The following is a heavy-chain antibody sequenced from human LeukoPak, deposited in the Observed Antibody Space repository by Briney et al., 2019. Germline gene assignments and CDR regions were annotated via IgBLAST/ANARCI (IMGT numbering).Heavy chain of an antibody. J-gene: IGHJ6*03. CDR1: GYTFTSYG. V-gene: IGHV1-18*01. D-gene: IGHD6-6*01. CDR3: ARGLASSIAARDHYYYYMDV. Sequence: ASVKVSCKASGYTFTSYGISWVRQAPGQGLEWMGWISAYNGNTNYAQKLQGRVTMTTDTSTSTAYMELRSLRSDDTAVYYCARGLASSIAARDHYYYYMDVWGKGTTVTVSS. CDR2: ISAYNGNT.